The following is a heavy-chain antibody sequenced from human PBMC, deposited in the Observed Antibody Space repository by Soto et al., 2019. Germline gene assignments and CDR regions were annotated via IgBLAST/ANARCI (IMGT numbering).Heavy chain of an antibody. CDR1: GYTFTGYY. Sequence: ASVKVSCKASGYTFTGYYMHWVRQAPGQGLEWMGWINPNSGGTNYAQKFQGWVTMTRDTSISTAYMELSRLRSDDTAVYYCAKSGRGPIQLVYYFDYWGQGTLVTVSS. D-gene: IGHD5-18*01. V-gene: IGHV1-2*04. J-gene: IGHJ4*02. CDR3: AKSGRGPIQLVYYFDY. CDR2: INPNSGGT.